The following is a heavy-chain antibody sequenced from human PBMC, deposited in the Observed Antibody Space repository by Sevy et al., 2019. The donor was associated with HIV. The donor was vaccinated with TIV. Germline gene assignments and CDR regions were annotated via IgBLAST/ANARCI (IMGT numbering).Heavy chain of an antibody. CDR3: ARAPLLGIALEVAGGGY. CDR1: GFTFSDYY. Sequence: GGSLRLSCSGSGFTFSDYYMSWIRQAPGRGLEWVSYISGSGITYYAASVEGRFTISRDNAKNSLYLQMNSLRADDTAVYYCARAPLLGIALEVAGGGYWGQGTLVTVSS. J-gene: IGHJ4*02. CDR2: ISGSGIT. V-gene: IGHV3-11*01. D-gene: IGHD2-2*03.